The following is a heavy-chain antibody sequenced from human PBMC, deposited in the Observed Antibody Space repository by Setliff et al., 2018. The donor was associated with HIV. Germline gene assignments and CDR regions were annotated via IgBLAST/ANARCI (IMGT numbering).Heavy chain of an antibody. Sequence: SETLSLTCTVSGGSISSSDYYWSWIRQHPGKGLEWIGYIYYSGSTYYNPSLKSRITISVDTSQNQFSLKLNSVTAADTAVYFCARYHYGVDWFDPWGRGTLVTVSS. CDR2: IYYSGST. D-gene: IGHD3-10*01. CDR3: ARYHYGVDWFDP. V-gene: IGHV4-31*03. J-gene: IGHJ5*02. CDR1: GGSISSSDYY.